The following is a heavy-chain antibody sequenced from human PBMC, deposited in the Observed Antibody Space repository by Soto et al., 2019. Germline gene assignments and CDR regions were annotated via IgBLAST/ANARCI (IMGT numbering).Heavy chain of an antibody. CDR2: INHSGST. Sequence: SETLSLTCAVYGGSFSGYYWSWIRQPPGKGLEWIGEINHSGSTNYNPSLKSRVTISVDTSKNQFSLKLSSVTAADTAVYYCARGSVATIPSYFDYCGQGTLVT. CDR1: GGSFSGYY. V-gene: IGHV4-34*01. CDR3: ARGSVATIPSYFDY. J-gene: IGHJ4*02. D-gene: IGHD5-12*01.